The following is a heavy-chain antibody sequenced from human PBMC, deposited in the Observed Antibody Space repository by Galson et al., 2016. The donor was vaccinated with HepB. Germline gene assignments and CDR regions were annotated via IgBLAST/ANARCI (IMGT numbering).Heavy chain of an antibody. V-gene: IGHV4-61*01. CDR1: SGNYY. CDR3: ARMDPALISGFDY. CDR2: IYYSGTT. D-gene: IGHD2-15*01. Sequence: SGNYYWSWVRQPPGKRLEWIGDIYYSGTTNYKPSLKSRVTISVDTSKNQFSLRLSSVTAADTAVYYCARMDPALISGFDYWGQGTLVTVSS. J-gene: IGHJ4*02.